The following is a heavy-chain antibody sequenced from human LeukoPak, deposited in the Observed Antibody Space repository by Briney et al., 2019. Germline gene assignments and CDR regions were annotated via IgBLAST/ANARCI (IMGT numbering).Heavy chain of an antibody. J-gene: IGHJ4*02. D-gene: IGHD1-26*01. V-gene: IGHV3-33*06. CDR3: AKWASGSYYNFDY. Sequence: PGGSLRLSCAASGFTFSSYGMHWVRQAPGKGLEWVAVIWYDGSNKYYADSVKGRFTISRDNSKNTLYLQMNSLRAEDTAVCYCAKWASGSYYNFDYWGQGTLVTVSS. CDR1: GFTFSSYG. CDR2: IWYDGSNK.